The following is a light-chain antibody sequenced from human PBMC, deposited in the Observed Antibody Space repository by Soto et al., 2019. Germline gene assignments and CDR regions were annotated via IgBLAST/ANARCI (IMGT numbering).Light chain of an antibody. J-gene: IGLJ2*01. CDR2: EVS. CDR1: SSDVGAYNY. Sequence: QSALTQPASVSGSPGQSITISCTGTSSDVGAYNYVSWYQQHPGKAPKLMIFEVSDRPSGVSNRGSGSKSGNTASLTIAGLQAEDEADDYSSSYTSSNTLGFGGGTKLTVL. CDR3: SSYTSSNTLG. V-gene: IGLV2-14*01.